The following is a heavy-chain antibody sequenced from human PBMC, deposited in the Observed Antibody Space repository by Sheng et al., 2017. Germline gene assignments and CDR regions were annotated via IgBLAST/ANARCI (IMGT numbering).Heavy chain of an antibody. J-gene: IGHJ4*02. V-gene: IGHV1-18*04. D-gene: IGHD2-15*01. Sequence: QVHLVQSGAEVKKPGASVKVSCKASGYTFTSYGISWVRQAPGQGLEWMGWISTYNGFAKYAQKVQGRGTLTTDTSTRTAYMELRSLRSDDTAVYYCARVYCSGGSCRKESDHWGQGTLVTVSS. CDR2: ISTYNGFA. CDR1: GYTFTSYG. CDR3: ARVYCSGGSCRKESDH.